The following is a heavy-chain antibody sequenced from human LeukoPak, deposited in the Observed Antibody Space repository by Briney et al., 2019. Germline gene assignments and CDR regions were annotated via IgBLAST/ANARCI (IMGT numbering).Heavy chain of an antibody. J-gene: IGHJ4*02. CDR3: TRGQYKRDY. D-gene: IGHD1-14*01. CDR2: INHSGTRS. Sequence: SETLSLTCAVYGGSFSGYFWGWIRQTPGKGLERIGEINHSGTRSYYNPSLKSRVTISVDTSKNQFSLNLRSVTAADTAVYYCTRGQYKRDYWGQGTLVTVSS. V-gene: IGHV4-34*01. CDR1: GGSFSGYF.